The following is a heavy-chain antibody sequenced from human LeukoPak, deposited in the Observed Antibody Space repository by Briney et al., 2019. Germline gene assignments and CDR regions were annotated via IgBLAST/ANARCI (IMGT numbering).Heavy chain of an antibody. V-gene: IGHV3-74*01. D-gene: IGHD1-26*01. CDR2: INEVGSIT. CDR1: GFTFRTYW. CDR3: GRDLGGRSGL. J-gene: IGHJ4*02. Sequence: PGGSLRLSCVVSGFTFRTYWMHWVRQVPGKGLVWVSRINEVGSITNYADSVTGRFRISRDNAENILYLHMNSLRAEDTAVYYCGRDLGGRSGLWGQGTLVTVSS.